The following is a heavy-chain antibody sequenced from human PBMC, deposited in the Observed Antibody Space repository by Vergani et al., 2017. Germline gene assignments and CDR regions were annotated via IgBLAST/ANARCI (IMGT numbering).Heavy chain of an antibody. D-gene: IGHD6-19*01. J-gene: IGHJ4*02. CDR3: AKDEAGGWYLPGYFDY. CDR1: GFTFSNYG. Sequence: VQLVESGGGVVQPGGSLRLSCAASGFTFSNYGIHWVRQAPGKGLEWVAFLRYGGYNKYYPDSVKGRFTISGDTSRNTVYLQMNSLRAEDTAVYYCAKDEAGGWYLPGYFDYWGQGTLVTVSS. CDR2: LRYGGYNK. V-gene: IGHV3-30*02.